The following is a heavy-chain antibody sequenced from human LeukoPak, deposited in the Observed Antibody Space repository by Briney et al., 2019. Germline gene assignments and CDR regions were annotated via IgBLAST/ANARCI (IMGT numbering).Heavy chain of an antibody. D-gene: IGHD5-18*01. J-gene: IGHJ6*03. V-gene: IGHV1-69*01. CDR3: AREADTAMGPGPYYMDV. Sequence: GSSVKVSCKASGGTFSSYAISWVRQAPGQGLEWMGGIIPIFGTANYAQKFQGRVTITADESTSTAYMELSSLRSEDTAVYYCAREADTAMGPGPYYMDVWGKGTTVTVSS. CDR1: GGTFSSYA. CDR2: IIPIFGTA.